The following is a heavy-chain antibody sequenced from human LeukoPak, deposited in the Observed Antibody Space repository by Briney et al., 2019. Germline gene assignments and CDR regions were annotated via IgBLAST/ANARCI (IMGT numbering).Heavy chain of an antibody. CDR2: TYYRSKWYN. V-gene: IGHV6-1*01. Sequence: SPTLSLTFAISGDSVSINSAAWNWIRQSPSRGLEWLGRTYYRSKWYNDYAVSVKSRITINPDTSKNQFSLQLNSVTPEDTAVYYCARGQEWELPHHAFDIWGQGTMVTVSS. J-gene: IGHJ3*02. CDR1: GDSVSINSAA. CDR3: ARGQEWELPHHAFDI. D-gene: IGHD1-26*01.